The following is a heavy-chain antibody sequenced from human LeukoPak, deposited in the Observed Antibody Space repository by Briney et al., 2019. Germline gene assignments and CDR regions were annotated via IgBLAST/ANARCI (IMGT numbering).Heavy chain of an antibody. CDR3: VGGLVGCSGGSCYPTDY. CDR1: GFTFSRYG. D-gene: IGHD2-15*01. J-gene: IGHJ4*02. CDR2: ISDDGSNK. V-gene: IGHV3-30*03. Sequence: PGGSLRLSCAASGFTFSRYGMHWVRQAPGEGLEWVAVISDDGSNKYYVDSVKSRFTISRDNSKNTVYLQINSLRPEDTAVYYCVGGLVGCSGGSCYPTDYWGQGTLVTVSS.